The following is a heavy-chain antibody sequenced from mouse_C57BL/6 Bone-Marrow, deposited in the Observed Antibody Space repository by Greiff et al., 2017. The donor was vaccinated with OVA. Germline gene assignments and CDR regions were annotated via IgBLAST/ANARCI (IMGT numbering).Heavy chain of an antibody. V-gene: IGHV1-9*01. Sequence: QVQLQQSGAELMKPGASVKLSCKATGYTFTGYWIEWVKQRPGHGLEWIGEILPGSGSTTYNEKFKGKATFTADTSSNTAYMQLSSLTTEDSAIDCCARGRGNYVDFDYWGQGTTLTVSS. CDR1: GYTFTGYW. CDR2: ILPGSGST. J-gene: IGHJ2*01. D-gene: IGHD2-1*01. CDR3: ARGRGNYVDFDY.